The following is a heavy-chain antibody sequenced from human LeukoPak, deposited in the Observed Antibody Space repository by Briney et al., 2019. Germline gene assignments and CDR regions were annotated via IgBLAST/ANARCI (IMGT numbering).Heavy chain of an antibody. Sequence: GGSLRLSCAASEFTFSSYSMNWVRQAPGKGLEWVSSISSSSEFIYYADSVKGRFTISRDNARNSLYLQMNSLRAEDTAVYYCARYYYGSGSWGENDYWGQGTLVTVSS. V-gene: IGHV3-21*01. CDR2: ISSSSEFI. CDR1: EFTFSSYS. CDR3: ARYYYGSGSWGENDY. D-gene: IGHD3-10*01. J-gene: IGHJ4*02.